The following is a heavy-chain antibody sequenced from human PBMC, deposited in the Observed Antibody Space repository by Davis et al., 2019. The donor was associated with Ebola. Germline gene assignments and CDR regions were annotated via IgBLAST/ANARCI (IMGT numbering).Heavy chain of an antibody. CDR3: ARDDASFDI. J-gene: IGHJ3*02. CDR2: ISYDGSNK. Sequence: PGGSLRLSCAASGFTFSSYGMHWVRQAPGKGLEWVAVISYDGSNKYYADSVKGRFTISRDNSKNTLYLQMNSLRAEDTAVYYCARDDASFDIWGQGTMVTVSS. CDR1: GFTFSSYG. V-gene: IGHV3-30*03. D-gene: IGHD3-16*01.